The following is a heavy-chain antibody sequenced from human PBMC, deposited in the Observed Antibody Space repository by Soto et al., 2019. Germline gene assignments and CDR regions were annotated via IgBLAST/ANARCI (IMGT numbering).Heavy chain of an antibody. D-gene: IGHD3-10*01. J-gene: IGHJ5*02. CDR2: IDWDDDK. V-gene: IGHV2-70*11. Sequence: GSGPTLVNPTQTLTLTCTFSGFSLSTSGMCVSWIRQPPGKALEWLARIDWDDDKYYSTSLKTRLTISKDTSKNQVVLTMTNMDPVDTATYYCARDRITMVRGPRGFDPWGQGTLVTVSS. CDR1: GFSLSTSGMC. CDR3: ARDRITMVRGPRGFDP.